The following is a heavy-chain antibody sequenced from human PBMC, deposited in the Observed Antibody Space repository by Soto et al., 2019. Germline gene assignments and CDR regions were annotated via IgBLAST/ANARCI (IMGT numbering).Heavy chain of an antibody. J-gene: IGHJ4*02. CDR3: ARLRDYYHSSGYPQGYYFDY. D-gene: IGHD3-22*01. V-gene: IGHV4-31*03. CDR2: IFYSRSR. CDR1: GGSMNSATYY. Sequence: SETLSLTCSVAGGSMNSATYYWTWVRQRPGKGLEWIGYIFYSRSRYYNASLKSRLTISVDTSKNQFSLKLSSVTAADKAVYYCARLRDYYHSSGYPQGYYFDYWGQGTRVTVSS.